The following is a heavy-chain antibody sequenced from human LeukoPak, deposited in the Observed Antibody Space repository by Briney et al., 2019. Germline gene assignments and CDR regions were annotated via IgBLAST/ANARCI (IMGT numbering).Heavy chain of an antibody. V-gene: IGHV1-18*01. J-gene: IGHJ6*03. CDR1: GYTFTSYG. D-gene: IGHD6-19*01. CDR2: ISAYNGNT. CDR3: ARLSSGWYVDHYYYMDV. Sequence: ASVKVSCKASGYTFTSYGISWVRQAPGQGLEWMGWISAYNGNTNYAQKLQGRVTMTTDTSTSTAYMELRSLRSDDTAVYYCARLSSGWYVDHYYYMDVWGKGTTVTVSS.